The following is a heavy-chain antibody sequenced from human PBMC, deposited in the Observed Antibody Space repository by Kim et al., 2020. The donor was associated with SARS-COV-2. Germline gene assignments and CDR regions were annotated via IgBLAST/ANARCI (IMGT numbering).Heavy chain of an antibody. D-gene: IGHD2-2*01. CDR1: GYTFTSYY. CDR2: INPSGGST. J-gene: IGHJ6*02. CDR3: AREYCSSTSCHGDYYGMDV. V-gene: IGHV1-46*01. Sequence: ASVKVSCKASGYTFTSYYMHWVRQAPGQGLAWMGIINPSGGSTSYAQKFQGRVTMTRDTSTSTVYMELSSLRSEDTAVYYCAREYCSSTSCHGDYYGMDVWGQGTTVTVSS.